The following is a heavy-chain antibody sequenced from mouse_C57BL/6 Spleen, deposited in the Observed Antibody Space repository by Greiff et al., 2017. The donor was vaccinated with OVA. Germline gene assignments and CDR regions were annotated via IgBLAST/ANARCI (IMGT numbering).Heavy chain of an antibody. CDR1: GFTFSSYT. Sequence: EVQWVESGGGLVKPGGSLKLSCAASGFTFSSYTMSWVRQTPEKRLEWVATISGGGGNTYYPDSVKGRFTISRDNAKNTLYLQMSSLRSEDTALYYCASHYYGSSYWYFDVWGTGTTVTVSS. CDR3: ASHYYGSSYWYFDV. D-gene: IGHD1-1*01. J-gene: IGHJ1*03. V-gene: IGHV5-9*01. CDR2: ISGGGGNT.